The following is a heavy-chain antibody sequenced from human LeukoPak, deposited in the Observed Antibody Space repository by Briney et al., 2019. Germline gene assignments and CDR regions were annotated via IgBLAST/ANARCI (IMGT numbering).Heavy chain of an antibody. J-gene: IGHJ4*02. D-gene: IGHD5-18*01. V-gene: IGHV5-51*01. CDR3: ARRHKRGAYSYGVDY. Sequence: GESLKISCKGSGYSFTNYWVAWVRQMPGKGLEWMGIIYPGDSDTRYSPSFQGQVTISADKSISTAYLQWNSLEASDTAMYYCARRHKRGAYSYGVDYWGQGTLVTVPS. CDR2: IYPGDSDT. CDR1: GYSFTNYW.